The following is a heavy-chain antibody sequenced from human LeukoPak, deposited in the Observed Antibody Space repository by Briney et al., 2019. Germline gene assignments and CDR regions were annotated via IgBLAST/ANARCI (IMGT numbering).Heavy chain of an antibody. D-gene: IGHD5-24*01. CDR3: ARGPADYNKLKPGDRDGHNYKSKRTPFDY. V-gene: IGHV4-39*07. CDR2: IYYSGST. CDR1: GGSISSSSYY. J-gene: IGHJ4*02. Sequence: SETLSLTCTVSGGSISSSSYYWGWIRQPPGKGLEWIGSIYYSGSTYYNPSLKSRVTISVDTSKNQFSLKLSSVTAADTAVYYCARGPADYNKLKPGDRDGHNYKSKRTPFDYWGQGTLVTVSS.